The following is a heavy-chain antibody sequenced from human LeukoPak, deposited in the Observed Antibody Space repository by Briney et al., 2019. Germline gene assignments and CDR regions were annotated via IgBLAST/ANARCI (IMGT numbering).Heavy chain of an antibody. D-gene: IGHD3-22*01. CDR1: GFTFRSYW. CDR3: AGSDGSGYS. V-gene: IGHV3-30-3*01. J-gene: IGHJ4*02. CDR2: ISYDGFNK. Sequence: PGGSLRLSCAASGFTFRSYWMHWVRQAPGKGLEWVAVISYDGFNKYYSDSVKGRFTISRDNSKNTLYLQMNSLRGEDTAIYYCAGSDGSGYSGGQGILVTVSS.